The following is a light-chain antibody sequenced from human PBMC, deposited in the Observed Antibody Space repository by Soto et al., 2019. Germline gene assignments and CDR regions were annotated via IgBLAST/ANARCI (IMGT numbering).Light chain of an antibody. CDR3: QQHNNCPIT. CDR2: GAS. V-gene: IGKV1-12*01. Sequence: DIVMTQSRSPVSVSVGDRVTIACRASQGISSRLAWYQQKPGQSPMLLIYGASILPSGVPSRFSGSGSGTDFTLTISSLQPDDFATDYCQQHNNCPITFGGGTKVEIK. J-gene: IGKJ4*01. CDR1: QGISSR.